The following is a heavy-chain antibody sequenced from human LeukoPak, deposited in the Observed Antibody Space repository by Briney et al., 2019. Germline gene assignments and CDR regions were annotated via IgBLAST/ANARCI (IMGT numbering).Heavy chain of an antibody. V-gene: IGHV4-39*07. D-gene: IGHD2-2*01. CDR2: INHSGST. CDR1: GGSVSSGSYY. J-gene: IGHJ4*02. CDR3: ARDRYCSSTSCYYSPGY. Sequence: SETLSLTCTVSGGSVSSGSYYWSWIRQPPGKGLEWIGEINHSGSTNYNPSLKSRVTISVGTSKNQFSLKLSSVTAADTAVYYCARDRYCSSTSCYYSPGYWGQGTLVTVSS.